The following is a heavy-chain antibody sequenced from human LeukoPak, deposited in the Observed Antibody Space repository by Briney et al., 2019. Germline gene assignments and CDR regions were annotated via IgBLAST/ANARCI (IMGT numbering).Heavy chain of an antibody. V-gene: IGHV4-38-2*01. D-gene: IGHD1-26*01. J-gene: IGHJ2*01. CDR1: GYSISSGYY. CDR2: IYHSGST. Sequence: SETLSLTCAVSGYSISSGYYWGWIRQPPGKGLEWIGSIYHSGSTYYNPSLKSRVTISVDTSKNQFSLKLSSVTAADTAVYYCARSSGSYGFFDLWGRGTLVTVSS. CDR3: ARSSGSYGFFDL.